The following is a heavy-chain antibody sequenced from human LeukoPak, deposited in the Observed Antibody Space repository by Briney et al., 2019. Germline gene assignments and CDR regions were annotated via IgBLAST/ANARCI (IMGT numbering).Heavy chain of an antibody. CDR1: GYTFTSYY. CDR2: INPSGGST. V-gene: IGHV1-46*01. J-gene: IGHJ4*02. Sequence: ASVKVSCKASGYTFTSYYMHWVRQAPGQGLEWMGIINPSGGSTSYAQKFQGRVTMTRDMSTSTVYMELSSLRSEDTAVCYCARDWDGYNPLDYWGQGTLVTVSS. D-gene: IGHD5-24*01. CDR3: ARDWDGYNPLDY.